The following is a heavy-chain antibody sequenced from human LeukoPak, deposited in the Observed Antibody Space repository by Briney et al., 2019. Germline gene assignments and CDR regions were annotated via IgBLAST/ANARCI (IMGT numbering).Heavy chain of an antibody. CDR1: EFSFSGHW. CDR2: ISPTGSTT. Sequence: GGSLRLSCTASEFSFSGHWMHWARQLPGKGLVWVSRISPTGSTTSYADSVKGRFTVSRDNAKNTLYLQVNNLRAEDTAVYYCARGPNSNWSGLDFWGQGTLLTVSS. V-gene: IGHV3-74*01. D-gene: IGHD6-6*01. CDR3: ARGPNSNWSGLDF. J-gene: IGHJ4*02.